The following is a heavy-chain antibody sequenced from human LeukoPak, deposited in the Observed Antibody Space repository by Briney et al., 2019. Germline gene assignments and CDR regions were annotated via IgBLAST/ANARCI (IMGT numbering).Heavy chain of an antibody. CDR1: GFTFSSYA. CDR3: ARDKAATFDY. Sequence: GGSLRLSCAASGFTFSSYAMHWVRQAPGKGLEWVAVISYDGSNKYYADSVKGRFTISRDNSKNTLYLQMNSLRAEDTAVYYCARDKAATFDYWGQGTLVTVSS. V-gene: IGHV3-30-3*01. CDR2: ISYDGSNK. D-gene: IGHD6-13*01. J-gene: IGHJ4*02.